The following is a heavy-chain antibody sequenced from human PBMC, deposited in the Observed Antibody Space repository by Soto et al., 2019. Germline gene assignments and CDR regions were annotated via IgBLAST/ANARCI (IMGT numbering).Heavy chain of an antibody. CDR3: AREARGSPYNWFDP. Sequence: QVQLQESGPGLVKPSQTLSLTCTVSGGSISSGDYYWSWIRQPPGKGLEWIGYIYYSGSTYYNPSLKSRVTISVDTSKNQFSLKLSSVTAADTXXXYCAREARGSPYNWFDPWGQGTLVXV. V-gene: IGHV4-30-4*01. J-gene: IGHJ5*02. D-gene: IGHD3-10*01. CDR2: IYYSGST. CDR1: GGSISSGDYY.